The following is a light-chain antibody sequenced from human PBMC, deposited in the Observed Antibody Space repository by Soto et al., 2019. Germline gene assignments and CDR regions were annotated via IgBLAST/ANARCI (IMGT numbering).Light chain of an antibody. J-gene: IGKJ5*01. Sequence: EIVMTQSQSTLSVSPGERATLSCIASQSVSSNLAWYQQKPGRAPRLLIYDASNRATGIPARFSGSGSGTEFTLTISSLQSEDVATYYCQHYDHLPITFGQGTRLEIK. CDR1: QSVSSN. CDR3: QHYDHLPIT. CDR2: DAS. V-gene: IGKV3D-15*01.